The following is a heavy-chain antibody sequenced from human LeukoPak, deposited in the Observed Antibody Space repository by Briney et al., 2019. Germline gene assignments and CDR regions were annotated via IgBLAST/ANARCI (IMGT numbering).Heavy chain of an antibody. J-gene: IGHJ5*02. CDR1: GYTFTGYY. D-gene: IGHD3-22*01. CDR3: ARDYDSSGYYSQYNWFDP. Sequence: ASVKVSCKASGYTFTGYYMHWVRQAPGQGLEWMGWINPNSGGTNYAQKFQGRVTMTRDTSISTAYMELSRLRSDDTAVYYCARDYDSSGYYSQYNWFDPWGQGTLVTVSS. V-gene: IGHV1-2*02. CDR2: INPNSGGT.